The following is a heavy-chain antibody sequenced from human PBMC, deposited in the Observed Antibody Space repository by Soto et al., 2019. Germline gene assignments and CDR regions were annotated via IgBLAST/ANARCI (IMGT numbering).Heavy chain of an antibody. Sequence: TLSLTCTVSGGSISSGGYYWSWIRQHPGKGLEWIGYIYYSGSTYYNPSLKSRVTISVDTSKNQFSLKLSSVTAADTAVYYCARDLSVAIFGVVYSYGMDVWGQGTTVTVS. CDR2: IYYSGST. D-gene: IGHD3-3*01. V-gene: IGHV4-31*03. CDR1: GGSISSGGYY. J-gene: IGHJ6*02. CDR3: ARDLSVAIFGVVYSYGMDV.